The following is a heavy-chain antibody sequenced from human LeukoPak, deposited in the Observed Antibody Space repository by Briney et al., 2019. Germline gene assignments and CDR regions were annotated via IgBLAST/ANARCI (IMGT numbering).Heavy chain of an antibody. D-gene: IGHD6-19*01. V-gene: IGHV3-21*01. CDR3: ARGAIAVAGLSIDY. J-gene: IGHJ4*02. CDR1: GFTFNNYS. Sequence: GGSLRLSCAASGFTFNNYSMNWVRQAPGKGLEWVSSISSSSSYIYYADSVKGRFTISRDNAKDSLYLQMNSLRAEDTAVYYCARGAIAVAGLSIDYWGQGTLVTVSS. CDR2: ISSSSSYI.